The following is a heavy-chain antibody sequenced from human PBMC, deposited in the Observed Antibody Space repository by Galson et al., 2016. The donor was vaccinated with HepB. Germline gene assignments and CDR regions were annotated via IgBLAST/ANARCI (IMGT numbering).Heavy chain of an antibody. CDR3: VKSIYLGRGFVA. J-gene: IGHJ4*02. Sequence: CAISGDSVSNNIDGWNWIRQSPSRGLEWLGRTYYRSEWRQDYAPSVRSRISINPDTSKNQFSLHLTSVTPEDTAVYYCVKSIYLGRGFVAWGQGTRVTVSS. D-gene: IGHD2-2*02. CDR1: GDSVSNNIDG. CDR2: TYYRSEWRQ. V-gene: IGHV6-1*01.